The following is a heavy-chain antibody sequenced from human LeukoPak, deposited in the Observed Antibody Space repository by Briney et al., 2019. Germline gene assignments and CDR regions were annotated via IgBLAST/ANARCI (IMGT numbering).Heavy chain of an antibody. J-gene: IGHJ3*02. V-gene: IGHV1-69*13. D-gene: IGHD4-11*01. CDR2: IIPIFGTA. CDR3: ATPRVTTPDAFDI. CDR1: GGTFSSYA. Sequence: SVKVSCKASGGTFSSYAISWVRQAPGQGLEWMGGIIPIFGTANYAQKFQGRVTITADESTSTAYMELSSLRSEDTAVYYCATPRVTTPDAFDIWGQGTMVTVSS.